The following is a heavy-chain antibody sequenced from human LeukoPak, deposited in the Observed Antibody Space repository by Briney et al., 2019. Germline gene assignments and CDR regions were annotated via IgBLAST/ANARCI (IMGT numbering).Heavy chain of an antibody. Sequence: GGSLRLSCAVSTFTFSKYAMSWVRQAPGKGLEWVSGISGSGGSTYYADSVKGRFTISRDNSKNTLYLQMNSLRAEDTAVYYCAKDARRLRFLEWLLYTAFDIWGQGTMVTVSS. CDR1: TFTFSKYA. CDR2: ISGSGGST. D-gene: IGHD3-3*01. V-gene: IGHV3-23*01. J-gene: IGHJ3*02. CDR3: AKDARRLRFLEWLLYTAFDI.